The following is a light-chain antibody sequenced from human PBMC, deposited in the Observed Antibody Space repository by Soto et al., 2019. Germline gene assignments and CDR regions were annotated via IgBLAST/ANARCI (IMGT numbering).Light chain of an antibody. CDR3: QQYNNWPRT. CDR1: ESVSDNY. CDR2: GAS. Sequence: EIVLTQSPGTLSLSPGERATLSCRASESVSDNYLAWYQQRSGQAPRLVIYGASSRASAVPDRFSGSGSGADFTLTISRLQSEDFAVYYCQQYNNWPRTFGQGTKV. V-gene: IGKV3-20*01. J-gene: IGKJ1*01.